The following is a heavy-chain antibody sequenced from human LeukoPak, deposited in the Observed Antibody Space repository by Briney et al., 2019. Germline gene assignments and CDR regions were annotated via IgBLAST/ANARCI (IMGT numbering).Heavy chain of an antibody. J-gene: IGHJ4*02. CDR1: GFTFSSFG. V-gene: IGHV3-30*18. CDR2: ISYDGSTE. D-gene: IGHD6-19*01. CDR3: AKDQSIAVTGTWDF. Sequence: PGTSLRLSCAASGFTFSSFGMHWVRHAPGKGLEWVALISYDGSTEYYADSVRGRFTVSRDNSKTTVYLRMNSLRPEDTAVYPCAKDQSIAVTGTWDFWGQGTLVTVSS.